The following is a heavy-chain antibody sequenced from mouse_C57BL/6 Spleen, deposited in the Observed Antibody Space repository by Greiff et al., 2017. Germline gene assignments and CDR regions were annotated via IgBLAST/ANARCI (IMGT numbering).Heavy chain of an antibody. Sequence: VQLQQSGAELVKPGASVKISCKASGYAFSSYWMNWVKQRPGKGLEWIGQIYPGDGDTNYNGKFKGKATLTADKSSSTAYMQLSSLTSEDSAVYFCARCPYSNYAYWYFDVGGTGTTVTVSS. CDR2: IYPGDGDT. V-gene: IGHV1-80*01. J-gene: IGHJ1*03. CDR3: ARCPYSNYAYWYFDV. D-gene: IGHD2-5*01. CDR1: GYAFSSYW.